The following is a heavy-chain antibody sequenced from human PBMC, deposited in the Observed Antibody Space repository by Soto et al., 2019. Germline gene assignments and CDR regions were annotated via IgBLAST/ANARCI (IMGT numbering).Heavy chain of an antibody. Sequence: SETLSLTCTVSGGSVSSSSYYWGWVRQPPGKGLEWIGSFYYSGCTYFNPSLESRVTISVDKSKNQFSLKLMSLSAADTAVYYCGRLEGLATISYYFDYWGQGALVTVSS. CDR1: GGSVSSSSYY. J-gene: IGHJ4*02. V-gene: IGHV4-39*01. CDR2: FYYSGCT. CDR3: GRLEGLATISYYFDY. D-gene: IGHD3-9*01.